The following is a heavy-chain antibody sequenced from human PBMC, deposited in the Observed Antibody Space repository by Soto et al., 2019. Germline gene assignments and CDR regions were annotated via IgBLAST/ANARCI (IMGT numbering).Heavy chain of an antibody. CDR1: GGTFSSYA. CDR2: IIPIFGTA. D-gene: IGHD3-22*01. J-gene: IGHJ6*02. Sequence: SVKVSCKASGGTFSSYAISWVRQAPGQGLEWMGGIIPIFGTANYAQKFQGRVAITADESTSTAYMELSSLRSEDTAVYYCARALFPTYYYDSSGPRRAYYYGMDVWGQGTTVTVSS. CDR3: ARALFPTYYYDSSGPRRAYYYGMDV. V-gene: IGHV1-69*13.